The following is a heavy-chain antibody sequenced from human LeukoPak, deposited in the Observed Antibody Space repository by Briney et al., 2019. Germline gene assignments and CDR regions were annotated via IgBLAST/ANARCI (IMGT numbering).Heavy chain of an antibody. D-gene: IGHD6-13*01. J-gene: IGHJ5*01. CDR3: AKATSPVQSRNWFDS. CDR1: GFTFRSYG. CDR2: ISGGGGIT. V-gene: IGHV3-23*01. Sequence: GGSLRLSCAASGFTFRSYGIHWVRQAPGKGLEWVSVISGGGGITNYADSVKGRFTISRDTSMSTLYLQMNSLRAEDTALYYCAKATSPVQSRNWFDSWGQGTLVTVSS.